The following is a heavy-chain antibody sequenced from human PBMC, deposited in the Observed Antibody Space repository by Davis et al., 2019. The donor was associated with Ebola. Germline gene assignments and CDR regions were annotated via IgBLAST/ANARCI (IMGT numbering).Heavy chain of an antibody. J-gene: IGHJ5*02. D-gene: IGHD1-7*01. V-gene: IGHV4-59*01. Sequence: PSETLSLTCTVSGGSISSYYWSWIRQPPGKGLEWIGYIYYSGSTNYNPSLKSRVTISVDTSKNQFSLKLSSVTAADTAVYYCARGRGITGTTGWFDPWGQGTLVTVSS. CDR3: ARGRGITGTTGWFDP. CDR1: GGSISSYY. CDR2: IYYSGST.